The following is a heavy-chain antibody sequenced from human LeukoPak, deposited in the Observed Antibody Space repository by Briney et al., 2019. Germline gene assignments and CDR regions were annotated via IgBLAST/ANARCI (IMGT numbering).Heavy chain of an antibody. D-gene: IGHD6-13*01. J-gene: IGHJ5*02. V-gene: IGHV4-4*09. Sequence: PSETLSLTCTVSGGSISSYYWSWIRQPPGKGLEWIGYIYTSGSTNYNPSLKSRVTISVDTSKNQFSLKLSSVTAADTAVYYCARHPAFAYSNHNWFDPWGQGTLVTVSS. CDR3: ARHPAFAYSNHNWFDP. CDR2: IYTSGST. CDR1: GGSISSYY.